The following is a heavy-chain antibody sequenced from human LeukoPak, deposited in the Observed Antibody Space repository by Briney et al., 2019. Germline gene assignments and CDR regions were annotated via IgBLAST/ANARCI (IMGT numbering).Heavy chain of an antibody. CDR2: IYTSGST. Sequence: SETLSLTCTVSGGSISSYYWSWIRQPPGEGLEWIGYIYTSGSTNYNPSLKSRVTISVDTSKNQFSLKLSSVTAADTAVYYCARQRGGDTFDYWGQGTLVTVSS. CDR1: GGSISSYY. CDR3: ARQRGGDTFDY. D-gene: IGHD2-21*02. V-gene: IGHV4-4*09. J-gene: IGHJ4*02.